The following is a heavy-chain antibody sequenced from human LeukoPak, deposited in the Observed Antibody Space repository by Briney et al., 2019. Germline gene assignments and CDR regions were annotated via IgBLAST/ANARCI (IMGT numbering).Heavy chain of an antibody. J-gene: IGHJ4*02. D-gene: IGHD3-22*01. Sequence: SVMVSCKASGGTVTDYGISWVRQAPRQGLEWMGGIVPQFGTSHYAQKFQGRLTITADEATNTLYMELSSLRLEDTGVYYCARDDCTDGSCYTDYWGQGTLVTVSS. CDR3: ARDDCTDGSCYTDY. V-gene: IGHV1-69*13. CDR1: GGTVTDYG. CDR2: IVPQFGTS.